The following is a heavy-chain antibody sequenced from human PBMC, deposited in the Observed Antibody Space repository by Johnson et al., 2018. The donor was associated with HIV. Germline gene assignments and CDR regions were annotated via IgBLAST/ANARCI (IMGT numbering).Heavy chain of an antibody. CDR1: GFTFRSYA. V-gene: IGHV3-30*18. J-gene: IGHJ3*02. D-gene: IGHD6-19*01. CDR3: ANKPEQWLVADDAFDI. Sequence: QVQLVESGGGVVQPGRSLRLSCTASGFTFRSYAMHWVRQAPGKGLEWVALISYDGSNKFYADSVKGRFTISRDNSKNTLYLQMNSLRAEDTAVYYCANKPEQWLVADDAFDIWGQGTMVTVSS. CDR2: ISYDGSNK.